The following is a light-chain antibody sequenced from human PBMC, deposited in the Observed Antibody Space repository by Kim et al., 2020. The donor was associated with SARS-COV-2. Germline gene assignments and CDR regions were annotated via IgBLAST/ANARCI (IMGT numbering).Light chain of an antibody. V-gene: IGKV1-39*01. Sequence: DIQMTQSPSSLSASVGDRVTITCRASQSISSYLNWYQQKPGKAPKVLIYVASSLQSGVPSRFSGSGSGTDFTLTISSLQPEDFATYYCQQSHSTPYTFGQGTKLEI. CDR1: QSISSY. CDR2: VAS. CDR3: QQSHSTPYT. J-gene: IGKJ2*01.